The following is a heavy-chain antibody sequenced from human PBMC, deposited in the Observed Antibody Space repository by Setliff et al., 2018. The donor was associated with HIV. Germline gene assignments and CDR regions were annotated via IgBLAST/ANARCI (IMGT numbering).Heavy chain of an antibody. CDR2: IDYSGDT. J-gene: IGHJ4*02. Sequence: SETLSLTCSVSGDSIRGSSSYWGWIRQPPGKGLEWIGSIDYSGDTYYNPSLRSRVTISVDTTNNQFSLKLSSVTVGDSATYYCAREDKRGDYWGQGTLVTVSS. V-gene: IGHV4-39*02. D-gene: IGHD3-16*01. CDR1: GDSIRGSSSY. CDR3: AREDKRGDY.